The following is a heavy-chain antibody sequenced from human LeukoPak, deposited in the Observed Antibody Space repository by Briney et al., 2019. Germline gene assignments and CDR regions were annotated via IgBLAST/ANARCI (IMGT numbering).Heavy chain of an antibody. CDR1: GFTFSNYA. J-gene: IGHJ4*02. D-gene: IGHD1-1*01. CDR3: AKDGGTVCHVINYSFDS. V-gene: IGHV3-30*02. Sequence: GESLRLSCAASGFTFSNYAMHWVRQAPGKGLGWVAIMCSDGSDKYHVNSVEGRFTISRDTSKNTLYLQMNNLRAEDTAVYYCAKDGGTVCHVINYSFDSWGQGTLVTVSS. CDR2: MCSDGSDK.